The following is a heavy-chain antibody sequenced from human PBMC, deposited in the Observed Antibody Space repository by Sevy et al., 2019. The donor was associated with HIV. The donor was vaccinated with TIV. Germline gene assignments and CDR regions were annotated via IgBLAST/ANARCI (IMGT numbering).Heavy chain of an antibody. J-gene: IGHJ3*01. CDR1: GFTFSNYR. D-gene: IGHD3-22*01. CDR3: AKALNPALESMLEVNLRSLKGFDV. V-gene: IGHV3-23*01. CDR2: ISGPGYGT. Sequence: GGSLRLSCTASGFTFSNYRFNWVRQAPGKGLEWVSVISGPGYGTNYADSVKGRFTISRDNSKNTLYLQMNSLRDDDTAVYYCAKALNPALESMLEVNLRSLKGFDVWGQGTMVTVSS.